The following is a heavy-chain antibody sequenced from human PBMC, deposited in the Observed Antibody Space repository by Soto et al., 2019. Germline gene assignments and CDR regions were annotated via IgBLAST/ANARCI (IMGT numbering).Heavy chain of an antibody. D-gene: IGHD4-4*01. CDR2: ISSTRSYR. CDR1: GFTFSSYS. V-gene: IGHV3-21*01. CDR3: ARDTEDGYSPFDY. J-gene: IGHJ4*02. Sequence: PGGSLRLSCAAPGFTFSSYSMNWVRQAPGKGLEWVSSISSTRSYRYYADSVKGRFTISRDNAKNSLYLQMNSLRAEDTAVYYCARDTEDGYSPFDYWGQGTLVTVS.